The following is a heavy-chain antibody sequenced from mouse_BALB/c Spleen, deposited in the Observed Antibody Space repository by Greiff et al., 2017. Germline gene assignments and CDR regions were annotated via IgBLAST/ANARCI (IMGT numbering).Heavy chain of an antibody. Sequence: EVKVEESGGGLVQPKGSLKLSCAASGFTFNTYAMNWVRQAPGKGLEWVARIRSKSNNYATYYADSVKDRFTISRDDSQSMLYLQMNNLKTEDTAMYYCVRETGRGYFDYWGQGTTRTVSS. CDR2: IRSKSNNYAT. J-gene: IGHJ2*01. D-gene: IGHD4-1*01. CDR3: VRETGRGYFDY. CDR1: GFTFNTYA. V-gene: IGHV10-1*02.